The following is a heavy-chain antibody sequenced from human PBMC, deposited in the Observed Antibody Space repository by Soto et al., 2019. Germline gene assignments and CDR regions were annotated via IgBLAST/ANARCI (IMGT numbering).Heavy chain of an antibody. CDR3: ARAPHYYDTSAHY. D-gene: IGHD3-22*01. CDR1: GFTFSSYS. J-gene: IGHJ4*02. CDR2: ISSSSSTI. V-gene: IGHV3-48*01. Sequence: EVQLVESGGGLVQPGGSLRLSCAASGFTFSSYSMNWVRQAPGKGLEWVSYISSSSSTIYYADSVKGRFTISRDNAKNSLYLQMNILRAEDTAVYYFARAPHYYDTSAHYWGQGTLVTVSS.